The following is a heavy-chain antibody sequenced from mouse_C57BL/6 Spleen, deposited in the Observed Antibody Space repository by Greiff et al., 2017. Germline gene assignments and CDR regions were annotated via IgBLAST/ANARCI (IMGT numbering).Heavy chain of an antibody. D-gene: IGHD1-1*01. CDR3: AREGYYYGSSGFAY. Sequence: QVQLQQSGPELVKPGASVKISCKASGYAFRSSWMNWVKQRPGKGLEWIGRIYPGDGDTNYNGKFKGKATLTADKSSSPAYMQLSSLTSEDSAVYFCAREGYYYGSSGFAYWGQGTLITVSA. CDR1: GYAFRSSW. J-gene: IGHJ3*01. CDR2: IYPGDGDT. V-gene: IGHV1-82*01.